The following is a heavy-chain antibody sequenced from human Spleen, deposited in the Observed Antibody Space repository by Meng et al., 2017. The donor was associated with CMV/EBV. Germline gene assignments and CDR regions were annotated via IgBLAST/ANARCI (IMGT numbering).Heavy chain of an antibody. CDR1: GYTFTAHY. D-gene: IGHD7-27*01. CDR2: IHPHRGNT. V-gene: IGHV1-2*02. J-gene: IGHJ4*02. Sequence: ASVKVSCKASGYTFTAHYFRWVRQAPGQGLEWMGWIHPHRGNTNYAQQFQGRVTLTRDTPINIGHMELTRLTSDDTAVYYCARDNNWGPDYWGQGTLVTVSS. CDR3: ARDNNWGPDY.